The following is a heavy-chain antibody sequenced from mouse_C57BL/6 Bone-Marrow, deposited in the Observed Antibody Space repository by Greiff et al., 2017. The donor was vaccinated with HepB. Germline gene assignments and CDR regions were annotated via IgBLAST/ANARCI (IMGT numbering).Heavy chain of an antibody. J-gene: IGHJ4*01. CDR3: ARDRDYYYGSRDAMDY. D-gene: IGHD1-1*01. Sequence: DVQLVESGGGLVKPGGSLKLSCAASGFTFSSYAMSWVRQTPEKRLEWVATISDGGSYTYYPDNVKGRFTISRDNAKNNLYLQMSHLKSEDTAMYYCARDRDYYYGSRDAMDYWGQGTSVTVSS. CDR2: ISDGGSYT. CDR1: GFTFSSYA. V-gene: IGHV5-4*01.